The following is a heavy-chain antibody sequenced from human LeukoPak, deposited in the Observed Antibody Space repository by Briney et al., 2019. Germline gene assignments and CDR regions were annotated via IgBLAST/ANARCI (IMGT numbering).Heavy chain of an antibody. V-gene: IGHV5-51*01. Sequence: GESLKISCQGSGDSYTNYWIGWVRQMPGKGLEWMGIIYLGDYETRYSPSFQGQVTISADKSISTAYLQWSSLKASDTAMYYCALPSSLRYWGQGTLVTVSS. CDR1: GDSYTNYW. CDR2: IYLGDYET. J-gene: IGHJ4*02. CDR3: ALPSSLRY.